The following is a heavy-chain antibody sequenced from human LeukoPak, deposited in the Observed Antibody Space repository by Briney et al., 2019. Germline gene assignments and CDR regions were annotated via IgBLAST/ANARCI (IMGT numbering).Heavy chain of an antibody. CDR3: ARGVGGGYYYYYGMDV. D-gene: IGHD1-26*01. J-gene: IGHJ6*02. CDR1: GGSISSGDYY. CDR2: IYYSGST. Sequence: SETLSLTFTVSGGSISSGDYYWSWIRQPPGKGLEWIGYIYYSGSTYYNPSLKSRVTISVDTSKNQFSLKLSSVTAADTAVYYCARGVGGGYYYYYGMDVWGQGTTVTVSS. V-gene: IGHV4-30-4*01.